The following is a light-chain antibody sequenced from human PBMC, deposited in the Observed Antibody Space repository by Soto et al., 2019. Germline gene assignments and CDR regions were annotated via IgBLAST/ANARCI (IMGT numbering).Light chain of an antibody. Sequence: EIMMTQSPATLSVSPGERATLSCRASQSVSNNLAWYQQKPGQAPRLLIYYASTRATCIPARFSGSGSGTEFTLTISSLQSEDFALYYCQQYNNWPPITFGQGTRLEIK. CDR1: QSVSNN. V-gene: IGKV3-15*01. J-gene: IGKJ5*01. CDR2: YAS. CDR3: QQYNNWPPIT.